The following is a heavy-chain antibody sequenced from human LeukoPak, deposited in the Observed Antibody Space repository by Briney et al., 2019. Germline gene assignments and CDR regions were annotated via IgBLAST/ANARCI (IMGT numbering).Heavy chain of an antibody. J-gene: IGHJ4*02. CDR1: GFTFSSYA. CDR3: ARGEPTAVAESFDY. CDR2: ISGSGGST. V-gene: IGHV3-23*01. Sequence: GGSLRLSCAASGFTFSSYAMSWVRQAPGKGLEWVSAISGSGGSTFYADSVKGRFTISRDNYKNTLFLQMNSLKPEDTAVYYCARGEPTAVAESFDYWGQGTLVTVSS. D-gene: IGHD6-19*01.